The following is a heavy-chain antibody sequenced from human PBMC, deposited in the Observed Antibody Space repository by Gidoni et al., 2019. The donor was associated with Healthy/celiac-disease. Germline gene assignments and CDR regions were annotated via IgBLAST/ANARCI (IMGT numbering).Heavy chain of an antibody. CDR3: ARGVGWNYYHYSMDV. CDR2: IYYSGIT. CDR1: GGSISSSSYY. V-gene: IGHV4-39*01. J-gene: IGHJ6*02. Sequence: QLQLQESGPGLVKPSETLSLTCTVSGGSISSSSYYWGWIRQPPGKGLEWIGSIYYSGITYYNPSLKSRVTVSVDRSKNQFSLKLNSVTAADTAVYYCARGVGWNYYHYSMDVWGQGTTVTVSS. D-gene: IGHD2-15*01.